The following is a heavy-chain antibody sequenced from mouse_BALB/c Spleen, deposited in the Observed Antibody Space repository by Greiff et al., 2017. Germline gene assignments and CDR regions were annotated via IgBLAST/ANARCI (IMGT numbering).Heavy chain of an antibody. D-gene: IGHD2-4*01. V-gene: IGHV2-9*02. CDR1: GFSLTSYG. CDR3: ARDYDYVYYAMDY. Sequence: VHLVESGPGLVAPSQSLSITCTVSGFSLTSYGVHWVRQPPGKGLEWLGVIWAGGSTNYNSALMSRLSISKDNSKSQVFLKMNSLQTDDTAMYYCARDYDYVYYAMDYWGQGTSVTVSS. CDR2: IWAGGST. J-gene: IGHJ4*01.